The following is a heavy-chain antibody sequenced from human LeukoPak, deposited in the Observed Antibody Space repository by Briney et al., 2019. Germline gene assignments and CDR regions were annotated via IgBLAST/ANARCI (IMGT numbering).Heavy chain of an antibody. CDR2: VNGPGGST. J-gene: IGHJ4*02. V-gene: IGHV3-23*01. D-gene: IGHD5-24*01. CDR3: AKNDGYHYWYFDY. Sequence: GGSLRLSCEASGFPFISFAMSGVRQAPGRGLEGVASVNGPGGSTWYADSVKGRFSISIESSKNTMFLQMNSLRAEDTAIYYCAKNDGYHYWYFDYWGRGSLVTVSS. CDR1: GFPFISFA.